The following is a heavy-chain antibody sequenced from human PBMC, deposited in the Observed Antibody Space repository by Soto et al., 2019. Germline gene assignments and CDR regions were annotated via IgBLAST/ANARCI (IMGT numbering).Heavy chain of an antibody. V-gene: IGHV3-21*01. CDR3: ASEQWAGGMDV. D-gene: IGHD6-19*01. CDR1: GFTFSSYS. J-gene: IGHJ6*02. CDR2: ISSSSSYI. Sequence: EVQLVESGGGLVKPGGSLRLSCAASGFTFSSYSMNWVGQAPGKGLEWVSSISSSSSYIYYADSVKGRFTISRDSAKNSLFLQMDSLRAEDTAVYYCASEQWAGGMDVWGQGTTVTVSS.